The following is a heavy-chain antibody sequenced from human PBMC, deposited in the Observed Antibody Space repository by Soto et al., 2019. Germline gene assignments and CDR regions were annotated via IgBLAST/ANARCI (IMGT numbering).Heavy chain of an antibody. D-gene: IGHD3-22*01. V-gene: IGHV3-11*06. Sequence: GGSLRLSCVASGFTFSDSYMIWIRQAPGQGLEWVSYISPSDSYTDYADSVKGRFTISRDNAENSLYLQMNTLRAEDTAVYFCARHYFDRSAFYPFAYWGQGTLVTVSS. J-gene: IGHJ4*02. CDR2: ISPSDSYT. CDR1: GFTFSDSY. CDR3: ARHYFDRSAFYPFAY.